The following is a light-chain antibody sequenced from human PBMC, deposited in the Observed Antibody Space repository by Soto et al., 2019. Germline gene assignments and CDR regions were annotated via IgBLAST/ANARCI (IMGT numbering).Light chain of an antibody. CDR2: DNT. V-gene: IGLV1-40*01. CDR1: SSNIGADYD. CDR3: QSYDSSLSGWV. Sequence: QSVLTQPPSVSGAPGLRVTISCTGSSSNIGADYDVHWYQQVPGTAPKLLIFDNTNRPSGVPDRFSGSKSGTSASLAITGLQAEDEADYYCQSYDSSLSGWVFGGGTKLTVL. J-gene: IGLJ3*02.